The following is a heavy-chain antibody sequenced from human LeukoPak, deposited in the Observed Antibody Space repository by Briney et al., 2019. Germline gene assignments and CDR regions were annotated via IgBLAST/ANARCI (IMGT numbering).Heavy chain of an antibody. D-gene: IGHD6-13*01. CDR3: AREPIAAAGTVWDY. CDR1: GFTFSRHS. Sequence: GGSLRLSCAASGFTFSRHSMNWVRQAPGKGLEWVSSIGGSSSSKYYADSVKGRFTISRDNAKNSLYLQMNSLRAEDTAVYYCAREPIAAAGTVWDYWGQGTLVTVSS. J-gene: IGHJ4*02. V-gene: IGHV3-21*01. CDR2: IGGSSSSK.